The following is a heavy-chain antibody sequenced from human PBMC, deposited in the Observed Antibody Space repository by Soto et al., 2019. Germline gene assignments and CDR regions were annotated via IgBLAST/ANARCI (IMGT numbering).Heavy chain of an antibody. CDR2: IYYSGST. D-gene: IGHD5-12*01. J-gene: IGHJ1*01. Sequence: PXASLSLTCTVCGGSISSSSDYWGWIRQPPGKGLEWIGSIYYSGSTYYNPSLKSRVTISVDTSKNQFSLKLSSVTAADTAVYYCARLEMATIEYFQQWGQGTLVTVSS. V-gene: IGHV4-39*01. CDR1: GGSISSSSDY. CDR3: ARLEMATIEYFQQ.